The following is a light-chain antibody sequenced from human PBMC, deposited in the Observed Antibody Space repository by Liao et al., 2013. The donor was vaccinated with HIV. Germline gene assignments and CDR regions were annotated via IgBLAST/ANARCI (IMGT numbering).Light chain of an antibody. CDR2: YDT. V-gene: IGLV3-21*01. CDR3: QVWDSSSYHRV. Sequence: SYELTQPPSVSVAPGETARISCGGDNIGSKSVHWYQQRPGQAPVLVIFYDTDRSSGIPERFSGSNSGNTATLTISRVEAGDEADYYCQVWDSSSYHRVFASGTKVTVL. J-gene: IGLJ1*01. CDR1: NIGSKS.